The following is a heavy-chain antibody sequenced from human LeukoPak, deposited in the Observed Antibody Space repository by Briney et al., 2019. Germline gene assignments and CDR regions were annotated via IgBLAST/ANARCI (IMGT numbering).Heavy chain of an antibody. CDR3: ARSRGWLGRYRDTFDY. D-gene: IGHD4-17*01. J-gene: IGHJ4*02. V-gene: IGHV1-69*06. CDR2: IIPIFSTA. Sequence: GSSVNLSCNASGVSFSIYAIIWVRQAPGPGHEWVGGIIPIFSTANYAQKFQGRVTTTADKSTSTAYMELSSLRSEDTAVYYCARSRGWLGRYRDTFDYWGQGTLVTVSS. CDR1: GVSFSIYA.